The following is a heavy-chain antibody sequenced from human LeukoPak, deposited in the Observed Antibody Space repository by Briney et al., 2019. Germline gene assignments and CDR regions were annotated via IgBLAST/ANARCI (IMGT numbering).Heavy chain of an antibody. Sequence: PSETLSLTCAVYSGSFSDYYWSWIRQPPGKGLEWIGEINHRGGTNYNPSLKSRVTISIDTSRNQFSLKLSSVTVADTAVYYCARGRTRLGYCSSTSCSKDWFDPWGQGTLVTVSS. J-gene: IGHJ5*02. CDR1: SGSFSDYY. CDR3: ARGRTRLGYCSSTSCSKDWFDP. CDR2: INHRGGT. D-gene: IGHD2-2*01. V-gene: IGHV4-34*01.